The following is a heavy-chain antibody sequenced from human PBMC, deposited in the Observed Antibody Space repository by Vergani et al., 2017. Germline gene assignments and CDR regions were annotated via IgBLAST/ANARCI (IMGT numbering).Heavy chain of an antibody. CDR3: ARGNYYGSGSYPYYFDY. J-gene: IGHJ4*02. CDR2: INHSGST. V-gene: IGHV4-34*01. Sequence: QVQLQQWGAGLLKPSETLSLTCAVYGGSFSGYYWSWIRQPPGKGLEWIGEINHSGSTNYNPSLKSRVTISVDTSKNQFSLKLSSVTAADTAVYYCARGNYYGSGSYPYYFDYWGQGTLVTVSS. D-gene: IGHD3-10*01. CDR1: GGSFSGYY.